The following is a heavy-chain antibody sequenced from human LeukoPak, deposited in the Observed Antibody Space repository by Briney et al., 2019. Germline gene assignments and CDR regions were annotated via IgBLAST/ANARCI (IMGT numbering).Heavy chain of an antibody. Sequence: ASVKVSCKASGGTSSSYAISWVRQAPGQGLEWMGGIIPIFGTANYAQKFQGRVTITADESTSTAYMELSSLRSEDTAVYYCARGFDNDEEWYFQHWGQGTLVTVSS. CDR2: IIPIFGTA. CDR1: GGTSSSYA. J-gene: IGHJ1*01. D-gene: IGHD3-9*01. V-gene: IGHV1-69*01. CDR3: ARGFDNDEEWYFQH.